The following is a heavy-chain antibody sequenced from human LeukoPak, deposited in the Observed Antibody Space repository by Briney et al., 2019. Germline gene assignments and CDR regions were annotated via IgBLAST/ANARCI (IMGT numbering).Heavy chain of an antibody. CDR2: ISAYNGNT. D-gene: IGHD3-22*01. CDR1: GYTFTSYG. CDR3: ARVVSSGYYYGWFDP. J-gene: IGHJ5*02. Sequence: ASVKVSCKASGYTFTSYGISWVRQAPGQGLEWMGWISAYNGNTNYAQKLQGRVTMTTDISTSTAYMELRSLRSDDTAVYYCARVVSSGYYYGWFDPWGQGTLVTVSS. V-gene: IGHV1-18*01.